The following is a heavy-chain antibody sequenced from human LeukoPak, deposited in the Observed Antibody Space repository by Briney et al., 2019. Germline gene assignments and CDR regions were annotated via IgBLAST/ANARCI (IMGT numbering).Heavy chain of an antibody. J-gene: IGHJ4*02. CDR2: INPNSGGT. CDR3: ARGIAVEGKLGDY. Sequence: ASVKVSCKASGYTFTSYYMHWVRQAPGQGLEWMGWINPNSGGTNYAQKFQGRVTMTRDTSISTAYMELSRLRSDDTAVYYCARGIAVEGKLGDYWGQGTLVTVSS. D-gene: IGHD6-19*01. CDR1: GYTFTSYY. V-gene: IGHV1-2*02.